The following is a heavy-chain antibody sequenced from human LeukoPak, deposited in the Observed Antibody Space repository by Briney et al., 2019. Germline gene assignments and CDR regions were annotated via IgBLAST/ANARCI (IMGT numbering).Heavy chain of an antibody. CDR1: GGTFSSYA. Sequence: ASVKVSCKASGGTFSSYAISWVRQAPGQGLEWMGIINPSGGSTSYAQRFQGRATMTRDTSTSTVYMELSSLRSEDTAVYYCARGRSDLGYWGQGTLVTVSS. J-gene: IGHJ4*02. V-gene: IGHV1-46*01. CDR3: ARGRSDLGY. CDR2: INPSGGST.